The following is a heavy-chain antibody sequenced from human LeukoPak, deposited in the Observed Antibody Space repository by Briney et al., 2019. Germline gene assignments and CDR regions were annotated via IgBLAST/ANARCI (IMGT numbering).Heavy chain of an antibody. V-gene: IGHV3-23*01. CDR3: AKGIYHGNPYYFDY. J-gene: IGHJ4*02. CDR1: GFTLSSYA. Sequence: GSLRLSCAASGFTLSSYAMSWVRQAPGKGLEWVSIISDSGGNTYFADSVKGRFTISRDNSKNTLYLQMNSLRAEDTAVYYCAKGIYHGNPYYFDYWGQGTLVTVSS. CDR2: ISDSGGNT. D-gene: IGHD3-10*01.